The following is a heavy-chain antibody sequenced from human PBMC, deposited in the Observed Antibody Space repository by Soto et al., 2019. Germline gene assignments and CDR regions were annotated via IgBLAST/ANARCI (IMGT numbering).Heavy chain of an antibody. CDR3: ARSLGGDGYSYIDD. J-gene: IGHJ4*02. V-gene: IGHV1-18*01. CDR2: INTYKGQA. Sequence: QVQLVQSGAEARKPGASVRVSCEGSGYTFTNNAISWVRQAPGQGLEWMGWINTYKGQADYAEKFQGRVSMTTDASTRTAHMELRNLRSDDTAVYYYARSLGGDGYSYIDDWGQGTLVTVSS. D-gene: IGHD5-18*01. CDR1: GYTFTNNA.